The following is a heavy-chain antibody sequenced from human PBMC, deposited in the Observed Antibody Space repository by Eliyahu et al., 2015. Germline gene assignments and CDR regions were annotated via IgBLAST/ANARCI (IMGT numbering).Heavy chain of an antibody. V-gene: IGHV3-74*01. CDR2: INSDASST. CDR1: GFTFSRYW. CDR3: TRDPFSVTMVHGAFDI. J-gene: IGHJ3*02. D-gene: IGHD3-10*01. Sequence: EVQLVESGGGLVQPGGSLRLSCAASGFTFSRYWMHWVRQAPAKGLVWVSRINSDASSTSYADSAKGRFTISRDNAKNTLYLQMNSLRAEDTAVYYCTRDPFSVTMVHGAFDIWGQGTVVTVSS.